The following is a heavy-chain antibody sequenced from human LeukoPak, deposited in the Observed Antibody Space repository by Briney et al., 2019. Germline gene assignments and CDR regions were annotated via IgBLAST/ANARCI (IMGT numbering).Heavy chain of an antibody. D-gene: IGHD6-13*01. J-gene: IGHJ2*01. V-gene: IGHV4-30-2*06. Sequence: SETLSLTCAVSGGSISSGAYSWSWIRQSPGKGLEWIGYISHSGSTYYNLSLKSRVTISVDKSKNQFSLEMTSVTAADTAVYYCARYSTTWPYWYFDLWGRGTLVTVSS. CDR2: ISHSGST. CDR3: ARYSTTWPYWYFDL. CDR1: GGSISSGAYS.